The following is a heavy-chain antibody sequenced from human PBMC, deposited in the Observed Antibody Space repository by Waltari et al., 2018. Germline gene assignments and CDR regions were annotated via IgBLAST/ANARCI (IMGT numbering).Heavy chain of an antibody. V-gene: IGHV1-69*05. J-gene: IGHJ3*02. Sequence: VQLVQSGAEVKKPGATVKISCKVSGYTFTDYYMHWVQQAPGQGLEWMGGISPIFGTANYAQKFQGRVTITTDESTSTAYMELSSLRSEDTAVYYCARGDSSSSDAFDIWGQGTMVTVSS. CDR1: GYTFTDYY. CDR3: ARGDSSSSDAFDI. CDR2: ISPIFGTA. D-gene: IGHD6-13*01.